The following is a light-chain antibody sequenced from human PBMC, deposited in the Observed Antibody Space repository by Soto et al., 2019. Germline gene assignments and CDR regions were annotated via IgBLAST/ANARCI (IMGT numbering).Light chain of an antibody. CDR3: WAYARGYSWG. CDR1: SSDVGDYNY. Sequence: QSALTHPRSVSGSPGQSVTISCTGNSSDVGDYNYVSWYKQHPGKAHKLMIYDVSTRHSGVPDRFSGSKSENTASLTIAGLQAEDEADYYFWAYARGYSWGFGGVKKLTV. J-gene: IGLJ3*02. V-gene: IGLV2-11*01. CDR2: DVS.